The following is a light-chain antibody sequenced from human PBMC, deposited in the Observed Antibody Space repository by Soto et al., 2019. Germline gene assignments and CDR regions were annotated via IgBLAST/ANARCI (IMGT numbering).Light chain of an antibody. Sequence: QSVLTQPPSVSGAPGQRVTISCTGSSSNIGAGYDVHWYQQLPGTAPKLLIYGNSNRPSGVPDRCSGSKSGTSASLAITGLQAEDEADYYCQSYDSSLSYVLGTGTKLTVL. CDR1: SSNIGAGYD. CDR3: QSYDSSLSYV. V-gene: IGLV1-40*01. CDR2: GNS. J-gene: IGLJ1*01.